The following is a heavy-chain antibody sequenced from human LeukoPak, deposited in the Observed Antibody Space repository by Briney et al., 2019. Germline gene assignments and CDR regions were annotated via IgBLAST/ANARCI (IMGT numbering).Heavy chain of an antibody. CDR2: IYYSGST. Sequence: SETLSLTCTVSGGSISTYYWSWIRQPPGKGLEWIGYIYYSGSTNYNPSLKSRVNISVDTSKNQFSLKLSSVTAADTAVYYCAREVRYSSSWYQGYWGQGTLVTVSS. CDR1: GGSISTYY. CDR3: AREVRYSSSWYQGY. V-gene: IGHV4-59*12. D-gene: IGHD6-13*01. J-gene: IGHJ4*02.